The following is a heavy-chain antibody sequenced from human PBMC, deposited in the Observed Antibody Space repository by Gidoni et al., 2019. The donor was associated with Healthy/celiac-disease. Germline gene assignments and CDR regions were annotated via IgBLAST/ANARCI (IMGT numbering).Heavy chain of an antibody. CDR2: IYYSGST. Sequence: QVQLQESGPGLVKLSETLSLTCTVSGGSISSYYWRWIRQPPGKGLEWIGYIYYSGSTNYNPSLKSRVTISVDTSKNQFSLKLSSVTAADTAVYYCARGYDSSGSDYWGQGTLVTVSS. CDR3: ARGYDSSGSDY. J-gene: IGHJ4*02. D-gene: IGHD3-22*01. V-gene: IGHV4-59*01. CDR1: GGSISSYY.